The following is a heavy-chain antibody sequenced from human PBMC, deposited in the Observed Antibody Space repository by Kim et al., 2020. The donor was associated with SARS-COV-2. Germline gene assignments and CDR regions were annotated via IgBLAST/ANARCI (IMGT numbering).Heavy chain of an antibody. J-gene: IGHJ4*02. Sequence: MYSADSVKSRFTISRDNAKDSLYLQMNSLRDEDTAVYYCARDSSTTPGDYWGQGTLVTVSS. CDR2: M. CDR3: ARDSSTTPGDY. D-gene: IGHD4-17*01. V-gene: IGHV3-48*02.